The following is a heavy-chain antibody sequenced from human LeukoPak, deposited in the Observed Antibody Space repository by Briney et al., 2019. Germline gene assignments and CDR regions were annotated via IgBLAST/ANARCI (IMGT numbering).Heavy chain of an antibody. Sequence: SSVKVSCKASGYTFTSYGISWVRQAPGQGLEWMGWISAYNGNTNYAQKLKGRVTMTTDTCTSTAYVELRSLRSDDTAVYYCARDRGSFLIDYWGQGALVTVSS. V-gene: IGHV1-18*01. CDR1: GYTFTSYG. CDR3: ARDRGSFLIDY. D-gene: IGHD1-26*01. J-gene: IGHJ4*02. CDR2: ISAYNGNT.